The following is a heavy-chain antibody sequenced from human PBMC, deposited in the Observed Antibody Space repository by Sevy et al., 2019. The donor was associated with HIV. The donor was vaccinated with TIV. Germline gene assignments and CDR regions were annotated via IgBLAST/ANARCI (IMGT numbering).Heavy chain of an antibody. CDR3: TTRGRVADPGGIYYNGMDV. D-gene: IGHD6-19*01. CDR2: IKSKVDGGTT. CDR1: AFTFKSYA. Sequence: GGSLRLSCAASAFTFKSYAMTWVRQAPGKGLEWVGRIKSKVDGGTTDYATPVKGRFTILRDDSKNTLYLQMNSLKTEDTAVYYCTTRGRVADPGGIYYNGMDVWGQGTTVTVSS. J-gene: IGHJ6*02. V-gene: IGHV3-15*01.